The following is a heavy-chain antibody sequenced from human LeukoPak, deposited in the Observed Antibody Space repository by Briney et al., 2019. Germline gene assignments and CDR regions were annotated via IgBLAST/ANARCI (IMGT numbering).Heavy chain of an antibody. V-gene: IGHV1-2*02. CDR1: GYTFTGYY. J-gene: IGHJ4*02. CDR2: INPNSGGT. CDR3: ARLYSGYLNYFDY. D-gene: IGHD5-12*01. Sequence: ASVKVSCKASGYTFTGYYMHWVRQAPGQGLEWMGWINPNSGGTNYAQKFQGRVTMTRDTSISTAYMELSRLRSDDTAVYYCARLYSGYLNYFDYWDQGTLVTVSS.